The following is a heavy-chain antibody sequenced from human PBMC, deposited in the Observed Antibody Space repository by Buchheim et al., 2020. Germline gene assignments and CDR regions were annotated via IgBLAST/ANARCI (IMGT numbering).Heavy chain of an antibody. V-gene: IGHV4-39*01. J-gene: IGHJ4*02. CDR3: ARARVGAATGAPDYFDY. CDR2: IYYSGST. D-gene: IGHD2-15*01. CDR1: GGSISSSSYY. Sequence: QLQLQESGPGLVKPSETLSLTCTVSGGSISSSSYYWGWIRQPPGKGLEWIGSIYYSGSTSYYPSLKSRVTISVGTSKNQFSLKLSSVTAADTAVYYCARARVGAATGAPDYFDYWGQGTL.